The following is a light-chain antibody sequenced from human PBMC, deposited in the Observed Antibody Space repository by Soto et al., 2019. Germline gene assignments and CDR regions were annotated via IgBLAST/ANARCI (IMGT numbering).Light chain of an antibody. J-gene: IGLJ1*01. CDR3: GAWDSSLNVYV. CDR2: DNN. V-gene: IGLV1-51*01. Sequence: VLTQPPSVSAAPGHKVTISCSGTASNIGNDYVSWYQQLPGEAPQLPIYDNNRRPSGIPDRFSGSRSDTSATLGITGLQTGDKADYYCGAWDSSLNVYVFGTGTKVTVL. CDR1: ASNIGNDY.